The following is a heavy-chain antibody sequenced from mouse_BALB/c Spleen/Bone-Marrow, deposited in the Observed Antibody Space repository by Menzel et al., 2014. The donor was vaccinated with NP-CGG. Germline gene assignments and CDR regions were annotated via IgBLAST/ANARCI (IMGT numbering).Heavy chain of an antibody. Sequence: EVMLVESGGGLVQPGGSRKLSCSASGFSFSSFGMHWVRQAPEKGLEWVAYISSGSITIFYADTVKGRFTISRDNPKNTLCLQMTSLRSEDTAMYYCTRGGNWEDFDYWGQGTTLTVSS. CDR2: ISSGSITI. D-gene: IGHD4-1*01. V-gene: IGHV5-17*02. CDR3: TRGGNWEDFDY. CDR1: GFSFSSFG. J-gene: IGHJ2*01.